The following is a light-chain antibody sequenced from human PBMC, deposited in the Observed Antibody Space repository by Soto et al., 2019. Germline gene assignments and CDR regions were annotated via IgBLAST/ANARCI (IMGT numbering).Light chain of an antibody. CDR2: TSG. CDR3: QQTDSTPYT. Sequence: IHMTQSPSSLSASVGDRITVTCRASQRITTYVNWYQLKPGEAPKLLISTSGTLQRGVPSRFSGSGSGTDFTLTITGLQPADFATYFCQQTDSTPYTFGQGTKLEIK. V-gene: IGKV1-39*01. CDR1: QRITTY. J-gene: IGKJ2*01.